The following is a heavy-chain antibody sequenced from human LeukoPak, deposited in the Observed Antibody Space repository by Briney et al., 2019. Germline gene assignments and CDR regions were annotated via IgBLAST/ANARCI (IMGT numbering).Heavy chain of an antibody. CDR3: ARDPDYMTTVTTGAFDI. D-gene: IGHD4-17*01. J-gene: IGHJ3*02. CDR1: GDSISSSSYY. CDR2: VYYSGST. V-gene: IGHV4-39*07. Sequence: SETLSLTCTVSGDSISSSSYYWDWIRQPPGKGLEWIGSVYYSGSTYYNPSLKSRVTISVDTSKNQFSLKLSSVTAADTAVYYCARDPDYMTTVTTGAFDIWGQGTMVTVSS.